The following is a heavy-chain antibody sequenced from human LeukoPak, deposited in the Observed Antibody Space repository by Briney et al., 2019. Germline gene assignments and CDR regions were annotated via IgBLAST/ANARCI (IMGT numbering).Heavy chain of an antibody. CDR3: ARVDYDFWSGYYQRDSYYYYGMDV. V-gene: IGHV3-33*01. Sequence: GGSLRLSCAASGFTFSSYGMHWVRQAPGKGLEWVGVIWYDGSNKYYADSVKGRFTISRDNSKNTLYLQMNSLRAEDTAVYYCARVDYDFWSGYYQRDSYYYYGMDVWGQGTTVTVSS. CDR2: IWYDGSNK. D-gene: IGHD3-3*01. CDR1: GFTFSSYG. J-gene: IGHJ6*02.